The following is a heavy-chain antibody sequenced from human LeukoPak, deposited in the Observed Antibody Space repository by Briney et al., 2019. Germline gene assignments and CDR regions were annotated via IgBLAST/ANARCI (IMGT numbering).Heavy chain of an antibody. Sequence: PGRSLRLSCAASGFTFDDYAMHWVRQAPGKGLEWVSGISWNSGSMGYADSVKGRFTISRDNAKNSLYLQMNSLRAEDTALYYCAKDVWFGEGYYYGMDVWGQGTTVTVSS. CDR2: ISWNSGSM. J-gene: IGHJ6*02. D-gene: IGHD3-10*01. V-gene: IGHV3-9*01. CDR1: GFTFDDYA. CDR3: AKDVWFGEGYYYGMDV.